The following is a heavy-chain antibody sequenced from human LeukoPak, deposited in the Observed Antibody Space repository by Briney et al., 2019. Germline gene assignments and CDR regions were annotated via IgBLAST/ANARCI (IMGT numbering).Heavy chain of an antibody. V-gene: IGHV3-23*01. J-gene: IGHJ4*02. CDR3: AKAHYYGSGSYFDY. CDR2: ISGSGGST. Sequence: PSETLSLTCTVSGGSISSYYWSWVRQAPGKGLEWVSAISGSGGSTYYADSVEGRFTISRDNSKNTLYLQMNSLRAEDTAVYYCAKAHYYGSGSYFDYWGQGTLVTVSS. D-gene: IGHD3-10*01. CDR1: GGSISSYY.